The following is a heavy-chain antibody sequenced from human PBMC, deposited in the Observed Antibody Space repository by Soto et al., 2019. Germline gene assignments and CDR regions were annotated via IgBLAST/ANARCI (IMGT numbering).Heavy chain of an antibody. Sequence: EVQLVESGGGLVKPGGSLRLSCAASGFTFSSYSMNWVRQAPGKGLEWVSSISSSSSYIYYADSVKGRFTISRDNAKYSLYLQMNSLRAEDTAVYYCARDVRQQLPAGSVRFDPWGQGTLVTVSS. V-gene: IGHV3-21*01. D-gene: IGHD6-13*01. CDR2: ISSSSSYI. CDR1: GFTFSSYS. CDR3: ARDVRQQLPAGSVRFDP. J-gene: IGHJ5*02.